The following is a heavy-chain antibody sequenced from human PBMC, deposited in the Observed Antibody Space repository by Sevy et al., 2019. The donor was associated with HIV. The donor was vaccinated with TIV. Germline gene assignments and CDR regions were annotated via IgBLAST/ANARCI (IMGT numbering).Heavy chain of an antibody. V-gene: IGHV4-39*01. J-gene: IGHJ4*02. CDR3: ARHRGDHSNPFEY. CDR1: GGSINSSRYS. Sequence: SETLSLTCTVSGGSINSSRYSWGWIRQPPGKGLEWIGSIDYSGITYYTPSLKSRVTISVDTSKNQFSLKLSSVTAADTAVYFCARHRGDHSNPFEYWGQGTLVTVSS. CDR2: IDYSGIT. D-gene: IGHD4-4*01.